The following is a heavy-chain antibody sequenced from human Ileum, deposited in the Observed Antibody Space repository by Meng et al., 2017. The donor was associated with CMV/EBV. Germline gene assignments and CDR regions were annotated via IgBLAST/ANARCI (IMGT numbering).Heavy chain of an antibody. CDR1: GYTFTSYY. V-gene: IGHV1-46*01. Sequence: ASVKVSCKASGYTFTSYYMHWVRQAPGQGLEWMGIINPSGGSTSYAQKFQGRVTMTRDTSTSTVYMELSSMRSEDTAVYYCARVGSCWLAGDYWGQGTLVTVSS. J-gene: IGHJ4*02. CDR2: INPSGGST. D-gene: IGHD6-13*01. CDR3: ARVGSCWLAGDY.